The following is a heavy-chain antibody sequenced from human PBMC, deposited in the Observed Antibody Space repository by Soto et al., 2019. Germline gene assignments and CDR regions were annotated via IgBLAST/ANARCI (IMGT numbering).Heavy chain of an antibody. V-gene: IGHV1-3*01. Sequence: QVQLVQSGAEVKKPGASVKVSFKASVYTFTSYAMHWVRQAPGQRLEWMGWINAGNGNTKYSQKFQGRVTITRDTSASTAYMELTSLRSEDTAVYYCARSSGYYYVDYWGQGTLVTVYS. CDR1: VYTFTSYA. D-gene: IGHD3-22*01. J-gene: IGHJ4*02. CDR3: ARSSGYYYVDY. CDR2: INAGNGNT.